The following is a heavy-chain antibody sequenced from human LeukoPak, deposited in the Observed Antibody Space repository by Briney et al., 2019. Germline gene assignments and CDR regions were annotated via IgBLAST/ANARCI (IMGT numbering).Heavy chain of an antibody. CDR3: ARSPSLRAFDI. CDR2: ISYDGSNK. Sequence: PGRSLRLSCAASGFTFSSYAMHWVRQAPGKGLEWVAVISYDGSNKYYADSVKGRFTISRDNSKNTLYLQMNSLRAEDTAVYYCARSPSLRAFDIWGQGTMVTVSS. V-gene: IGHV3-30-3*01. CDR1: GFTFSSYA. J-gene: IGHJ3*02.